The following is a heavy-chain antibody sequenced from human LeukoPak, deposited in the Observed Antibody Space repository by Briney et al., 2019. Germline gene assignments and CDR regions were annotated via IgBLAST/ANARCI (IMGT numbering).Heavy chain of an antibody. D-gene: IGHD4-23*01. CDR1: GDSISSSNCY. J-gene: IGHJ2*01. CDR3: ARGEDYGGSYWYFDL. CDR2: IYYSGST. V-gene: IGHV4-61*05. Sequence: PSETLSLTCTVSGDSISSSNCYWGWIRQPPGKGLEWIGYIYYSGSTNYNPSLKSRVTISVDTSKNQFSLKLSSVTAADTAVYYCARGEDYGGSYWYFDLWGRGTLVTVSS.